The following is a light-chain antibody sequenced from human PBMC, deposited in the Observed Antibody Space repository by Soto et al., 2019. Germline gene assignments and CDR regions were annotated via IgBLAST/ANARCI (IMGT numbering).Light chain of an antibody. CDR3: CSYAGTYTFVV. V-gene: IGLV2-11*01. Sequence: QSVLTQPRSVSGSPGQSVTISCTGASSDVGSYNSVSWYQQHPGKAPKLMIYDVSKRPSGVPDRFSGTKSGNTASLTISGLQAEDEADFYCCSYAGTYTFVVFGGGTKLTVL. J-gene: IGLJ2*01. CDR2: DVS. CDR1: SSDVGSYNS.